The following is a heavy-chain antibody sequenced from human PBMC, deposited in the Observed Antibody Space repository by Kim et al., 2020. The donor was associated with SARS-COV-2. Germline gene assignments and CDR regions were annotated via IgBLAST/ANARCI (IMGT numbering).Heavy chain of an antibody. CDR1: GFTFSSYA. D-gene: IGHD5-12*01. Sequence: GGSLRLSCAASGFTFSSYAMSWVRQAPGKGLEWVSAISGSGGSTYYADSVKGRFTISRDNSKNTLYLQMNSLRAEDTAVYYCAKPRGYSGYDATPFDYWGQGTLVTVSS. CDR2: ISGSGGST. J-gene: IGHJ4*02. CDR3: AKPRGYSGYDATPFDY. V-gene: IGHV3-23*01.